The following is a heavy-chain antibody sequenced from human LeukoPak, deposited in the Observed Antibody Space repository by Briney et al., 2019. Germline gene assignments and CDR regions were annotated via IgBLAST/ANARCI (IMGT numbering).Heavy chain of an antibody. CDR2: INPNSGGT. Sequence: ASVKVSCKASGYTFTGYYMHWVRQAPGQGLEWMGWINPNSGGTNYAQKFQGRVTMTRDTSISTAYMELSGLRSDDTAVYYCARVLADLIVLMVYAISRFDPWGQGTLVTVSS. J-gene: IGHJ5*02. CDR1: GYTFTGYY. CDR3: ARVLADLIVLMVYAISRFDP. V-gene: IGHV1-2*02. D-gene: IGHD2-8*01.